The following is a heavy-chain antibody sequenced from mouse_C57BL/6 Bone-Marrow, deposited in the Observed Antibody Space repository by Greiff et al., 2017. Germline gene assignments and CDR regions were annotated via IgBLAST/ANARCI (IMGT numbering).Heavy chain of an antibody. V-gene: IGHV1-64*01. D-gene: IGHD1-1*01. CDR3: ARKGFYYYSSSYVRFAY. CDR1: GYTFTSYW. CDR2: IHPNSGST. J-gene: IGHJ3*01. Sequence: VQLQQPGAVLVKPGAPVKLSCKASGYTFTSYWMHWVKQRPGQGLEWIGMIHPNSGSTNYNEKFKSKATLTVEQSSRTAYMQLSSLTSEYSAVYYWARKGFYYYSSSYVRFAYWGQGTLVTGSA.